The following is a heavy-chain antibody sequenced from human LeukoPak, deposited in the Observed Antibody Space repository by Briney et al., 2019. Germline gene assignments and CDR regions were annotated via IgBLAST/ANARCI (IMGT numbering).Heavy chain of an antibody. J-gene: IGHJ4*02. V-gene: IGHV4-39*07. CDR3: AREALLLWFGELSAFDY. CDR1: GGSISSSSYY. D-gene: IGHD3-10*01. CDR2: IYYSGST. Sequence: SETLSLTCTVSGGSISSSSYYWGWIRQPPGKGLEWIGSIYYSGSTYYNPSLKSRVTISVDTSKNQFSLKLSSVTAADTAVYYCAREALLLWFGELSAFDYWGQGTLVTVSS.